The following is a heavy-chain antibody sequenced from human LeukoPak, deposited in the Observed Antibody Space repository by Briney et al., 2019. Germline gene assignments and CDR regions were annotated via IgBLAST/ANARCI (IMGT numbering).Heavy chain of an antibody. CDR2: INPNSGGT. Sequence: GASVKVSCKASGYTFTGYYMHWVRQAPGQGLEWMGWINPNSGGTNYAQKFQGRVTMTRDTSISTAYMELSRLRSDDTAVYYCARVRRYSSPYNWFDPWGQGTLVTISS. CDR3: ARVRRYSSPYNWFDP. CDR1: GYTFTGYY. V-gene: IGHV1-2*02. J-gene: IGHJ5*02. D-gene: IGHD6-6*01.